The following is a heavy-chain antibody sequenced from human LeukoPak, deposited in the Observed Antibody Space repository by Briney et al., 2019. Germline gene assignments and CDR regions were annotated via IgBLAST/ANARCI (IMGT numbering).Heavy chain of an antibody. CDR2: INPNSGGT. Sequence: GASVKVSCKASGYTFTGYYMHWVRQAPGQGLEWMGWINPNSGGTNYAQKFQGRVTMTRDTSISTAYMALSRLRSDDTAVYYCARVSQGAWSGELSPSGYWGQGTLVTVSS. D-gene: IGHD3-10*01. CDR1: GYTFTGYY. CDR3: ARVSQGAWSGELSPSGY. V-gene: IGHV1-2*02. J-gene: IGHJ4*02.